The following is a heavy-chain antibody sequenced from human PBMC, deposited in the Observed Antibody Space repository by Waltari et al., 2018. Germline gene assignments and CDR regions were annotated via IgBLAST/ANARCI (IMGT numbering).Heavy chain of an antibody. D-gene: IGHD2-8*02. V-gene: IGHV1-2*06. CDR3: ARDHHSDCPGGVCFHFDY. CDR2: INPDSGAT. Sequence: QVQLVQSGAEVKKPGASVKVSCKTSGYTFTGFYIYWMRQAPGQGLEYMGRINPDSGATDYAQKFEGRLTMTRDTSINTAYMEMSSLTPDDTAVFYCARDHHSDCPGGVCFHFDYWGQGTLVT. CDR1: GYTFTGFY. J-gene: IGHJ4*02.